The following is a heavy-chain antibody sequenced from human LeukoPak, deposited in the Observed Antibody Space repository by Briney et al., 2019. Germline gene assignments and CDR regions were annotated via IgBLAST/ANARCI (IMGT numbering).Heavy chain of an antibody. Sequence: GASVKVSCKASGYTFPNYDINWVRQATGQGLEWMGWMNPNSGNTGYAQKFQGRVTMTRNTSISTAYMELSSLRSEDTAVYYCARGSSYYYDSSGYGYWGQGTLVTVSS. CDR3: ARGSSYYYDSSGYGY. CDR1: GYTFPNYD. V-gene: IGHV1-8*01. J-gene: IGHJ4*02. D-gene: IGHD3-22*01. CDR2: MNPNSGNT.